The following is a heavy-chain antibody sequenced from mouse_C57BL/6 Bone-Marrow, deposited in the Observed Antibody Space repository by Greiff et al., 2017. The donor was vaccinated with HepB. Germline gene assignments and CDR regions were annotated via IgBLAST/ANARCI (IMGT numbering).Heavy chain of an antibody. CDR2: ISNLAYSI. Sequence: EVNLVESGGGLLQPGGSLKLSCPASGFTFSAYGMAWVRQAQRKGPEGVAFISNLAYSIYYADTVTGRFTISRENAKNTLYLEMSSLRSEDTAMYYCARRRGYAMDYWGQGTSVTVSS. V-gene: IGHV5-15*04. CDR3: ARRRGYAMDY. J-gene: IGHJ4*01. CDR1: GFTFSAYG.